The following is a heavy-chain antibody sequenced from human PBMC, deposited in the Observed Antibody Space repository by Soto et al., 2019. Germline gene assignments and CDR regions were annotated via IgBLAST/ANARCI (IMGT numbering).Heavy chain of an antibody. J-gene: IGHJ6*02. D-gene: IGHD3-22*01. CDR1: GYRFASYW. V-gene: IGHV5-51*01. CDR3: ARDRAQSPYYYYYGMDV. CDR2: IYPGDSDT. Sequence: GESLKISCKGSGYRFASYWIGWVRQMPVKGLEWMGVIYPGDSDTRYSPSFQGQVTISADKSISAAYLQWNSLKASDTAIYYCARDRAQSPYYYYYGMDVWGQGTTVTVSS.